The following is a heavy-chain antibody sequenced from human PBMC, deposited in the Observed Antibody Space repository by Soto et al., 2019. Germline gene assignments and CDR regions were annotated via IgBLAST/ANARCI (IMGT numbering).Heavy chain of an antibody. V-gene: IGHV4-4*02. CDR3: ARGRRYYYDSSGPGGAFDI. CDR2: IYHSGST. J-gene: IGHJ3*02. D-gene: IGHD3-22*01. CDR1: GGSISSSNW. Sequence: PSETLSLTCAVSGGSISSSNWWSWVRQPPGKGLEWIGEIYHSGSTNYNPSLKSRVTISVDKSKNQFSLKLSSVTAADTAVYYCARGRRYYYDSSGPGGAFDIWGQGTMVTVSS.